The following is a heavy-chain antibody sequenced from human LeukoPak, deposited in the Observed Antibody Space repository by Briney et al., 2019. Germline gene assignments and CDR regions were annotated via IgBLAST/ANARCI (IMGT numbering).Heavy chain of an antibody. V-gene: IGHV1-8*03. J-gene: IGHJ4*02. CDR1: GYTFTSYD. CDR2: MNPNSGNT. D-gene: IGHD2-2*01. Sequence: ASVKVSCKASGYTFTSYDINWVRQATGQGLEWMGWMNPNSGNTGYAQKFQGRVTITRNTSISTAYMELSSLRSEDTAVYYCARGRRVVVPAAIARYYFDYWGQGTLVTVSS. CDR3: ARGRRVVVPAAIARYYFDY.